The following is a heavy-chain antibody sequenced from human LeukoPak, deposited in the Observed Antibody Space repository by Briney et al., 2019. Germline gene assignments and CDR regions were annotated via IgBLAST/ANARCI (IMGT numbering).Heavy chain of an antibody. CDR3: ARTHDSSGYYPDY. V-gene: IGHV4-30-4*01. Sequence: SETLSLTCTVSGGSISSGDYYWSWIRQPPGKGLEWIGYIYYSGSTYYIPSLKSRVTISVDTSKNQFSLKLSSVTAADTAVYYCARTHDSSGYYPDYWGQGTLVTVSS. J-gene: IGHJ4*02. D-gene: IGHD3-22*01. CDR1: GGSISSGDYY. CDR2: IYYSGST.